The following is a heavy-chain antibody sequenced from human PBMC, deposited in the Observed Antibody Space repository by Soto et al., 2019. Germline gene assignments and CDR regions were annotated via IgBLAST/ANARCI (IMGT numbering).Heavy chain of an antibody. Sequence: QVQLVESGGGVVQPGRSLRLSCAASGFTFSNYGMHWDRQAPGKGLEGVAVISYDGSNKYYADSVKGRFTISRDNSKNTLYLQMNSLRAEDTAVYYCEKGRTITVAGPEFDYWGQGTLVTVAS. J-gene: IGHJ4*02. V-gene: IGHV3-30*18. D-gene: IGHD6-19*01. CDR1: GFTFSNYG. CDR2: ISYDGSNK. CDR3: EKGRTITVAGPEFDY.